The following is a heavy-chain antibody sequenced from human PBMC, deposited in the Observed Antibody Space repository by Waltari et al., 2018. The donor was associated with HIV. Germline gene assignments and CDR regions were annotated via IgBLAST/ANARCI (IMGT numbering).Heavy chain of an antibody. Sequence: QVKLQESGPGLVKPSQTLSLTCTVSGGPISSRSYYWSWVRQPAGKGLQWIGRIYSRGSTNYNPSLKSRVTISADTSKNQFSLKLNSVTAADTAVYFCARDSSDYYYGLDVWGQGTTVTVSS. CDR1: GGPISSRSYY. J-gene: IGHJ6*02. D-gene: IGHD6-6*01. CDR3: ARDSSDYYYGLDV. V-gene: IGHV4-61*02. CDR2: IYSRGST.